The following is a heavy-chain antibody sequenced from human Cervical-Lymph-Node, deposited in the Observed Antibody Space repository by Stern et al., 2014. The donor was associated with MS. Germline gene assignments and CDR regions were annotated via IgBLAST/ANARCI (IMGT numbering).Heavy chain of an antibody. Sequence: QVQLVQSGAEVKQPGGSVKVSCKASGNTFSDHYFNWLRQAPGQGLEWMGRIDPERGNTKYGPKVKGRLTMNRDKSISSVYMELDRLTSDDSALYFCARQRVIAMVDDAFDIWGQGTRVTVSS. D-gene: IGHD3-22*01. J-gene: IGHJ3*02. CDR2: IDPERGNT. V-gene: IGHV1-2*06. CDR3: ARQRVIAMVDDAFDI. CDR1: GNTFSDHY.